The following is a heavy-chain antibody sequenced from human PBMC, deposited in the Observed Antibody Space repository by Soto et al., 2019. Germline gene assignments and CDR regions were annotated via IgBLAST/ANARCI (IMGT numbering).Heavy chain of an antibody. CDR3: AKEYDSSVYYPDY. D-gene: IGHD3-22*01. J-gene: IGHJ4*02. CDR1: GLTFYIYA. Sequence: HGGSTKLSSAASGLTFYIYAMTGVRKAPGKGLEWVSVISGSGGSTYFADSVKGRFTISRDNSKNTLYLQMSSLRAEDTAVYYCAKEYDSSVYYPDYWGQGTLVTVSS. V-gene: IGHV3-23*01. CDR2: ISGSGGST.